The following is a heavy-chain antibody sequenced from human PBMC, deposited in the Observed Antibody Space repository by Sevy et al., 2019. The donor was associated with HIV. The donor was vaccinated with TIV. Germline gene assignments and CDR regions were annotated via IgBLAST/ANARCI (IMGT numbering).Heavy chain of an antibody. CDR1: GGSVSSGSYY. CDR3: ASSKGYCSGGSCAHYAFDI. Sequence: SETLSLTCTVSGGSVSSGSYYWSWIRQPPGKGLEWIGYIYYSGSTNYNPSLKSRVTISVDTSKNQFSLKLSPVTAADTAVYYCASSKGYCSGGSCAHYAFDIWGQGTMVTVSS. J-gene: IGHJ3*02. CDR2: IYYSGST. V-gene: IGHV4-61*01. D-gene: IGHD2-15*01.